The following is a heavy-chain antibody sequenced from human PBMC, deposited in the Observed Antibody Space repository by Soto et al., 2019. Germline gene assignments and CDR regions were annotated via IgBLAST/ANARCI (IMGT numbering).Heavy chain of an antibody. V-gene: IGHV3-30*04. CDR1: GFTFSSYA. D-gene: IGHD1-1*01. CDR3: ASLQGTFDYYYVMYV. CDR2: ILYGGRNK. J-gene: IGHJ6*02. Sequence: GGSLRLSCEASGFTFSSYAMHWVRQAPGKGLEWVAVILYGGRNKYYADSVKGRFTISRDNSKNTLYLQMNSLRAEDTAVYYCASLQGTFDYYYVMYVWGQGTMVPVSS.